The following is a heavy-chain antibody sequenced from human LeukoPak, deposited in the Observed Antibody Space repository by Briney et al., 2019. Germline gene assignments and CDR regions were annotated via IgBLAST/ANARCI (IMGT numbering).Heavy chain of an antibody. CDR3: AKASWVSTADAVL. V-gene: IGHV3-23*01. Sequence: GGSLTLSCAASGFIFSSYAMSWVRESPARGLEWVSSLRGNGDTFYADSVRGRFILSRDESKNKVYLQLNELRVEDTALYYCAKASWVSTADAVLWGQGTVVTVSS. D-gene: IGHD3-16*01. CDR2: LRGNGDT. J-gene: IGHJ4*02. CDR1: GFIFSSYA.